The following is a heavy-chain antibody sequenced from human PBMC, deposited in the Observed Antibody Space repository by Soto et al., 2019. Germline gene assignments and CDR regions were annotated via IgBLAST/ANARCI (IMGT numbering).Heavy chain of an antibody. V-gene: IGHV3-74*01. J-gene: IGHJ4*02. CDR3: ARTEWPRERYYFDY. CDR2: INSDGSST. D-gene: IGHD5-12*01. Sequence: PGGSLRLSCAASGFTFSTYWMHWVRQAPGKGLVWVSRINSDGSSTNYADSVKGRFAILRDNAKNSLYLQMNSLRAEDTAVYYCARTEWPRERYYFDYWGQGTLVTVSS. CDR1: GFTFSTYW.